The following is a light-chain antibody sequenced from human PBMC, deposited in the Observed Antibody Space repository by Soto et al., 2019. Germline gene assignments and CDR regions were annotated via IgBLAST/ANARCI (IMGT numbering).Light chain of an antibody. CDR2: ATS. Sequence: EIVMTQSPATLSVSPGERASLSCRASQSVSSNLAWYQQKPGQTPRLLIYATSTRATGIPARFSGSGSGTEFTLTISSLQSEDFAVYFCQQYNNWPPVTFGPGTKVDI. CDR3: QQYNNWPPVT. CDR1: QSVSSN. J-gene: IGKJ3*01. V-gene: IGKV3-15*01.